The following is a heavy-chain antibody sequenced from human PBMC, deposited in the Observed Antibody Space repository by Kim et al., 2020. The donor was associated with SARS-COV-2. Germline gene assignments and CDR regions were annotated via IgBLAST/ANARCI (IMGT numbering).Heavy chain of an antibody. V-gene: IGHV1-8*01. CDR2: MNPNSCNT. D-gene: IGHD3-10*01. Sequence: ASVKVSCKASGYTFTSYDINWVRQATGQGLEWMGWMNPNSCNTGYAQKFQGRVTMTRNTSISTAYMELSSLRSEDTAVYYCARDYGSGSSYYYYGMDVWGQGTTVTVSS. CDR1: GYTFTSYD. CDR3: ARDYGSGSSYYYYGMDV. J-gene: IGHJ6*02.